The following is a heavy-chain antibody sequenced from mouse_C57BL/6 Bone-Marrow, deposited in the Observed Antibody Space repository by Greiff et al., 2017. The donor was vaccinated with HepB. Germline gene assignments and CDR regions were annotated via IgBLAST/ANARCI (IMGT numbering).Heavy chain of an antibody. V-gene: IGHV1-81*01. J-gene: IGHJ4*01. CDR2: IYPRSGNT. Sequence: QVQLKESGAELARPGASVKLSCKASGYTFTSYGISWVKQRTGQGLEWIGEIYPRSGNTYYNEKFKGKATLTADKSSSTAYMELRSLTSEDSAVYLCARDYYYGSSRAMDYWGQGTSVTVSS. CDR1: GYTFTSYG. CDR3: ARDYYYGSSRAMDY. D-gene: IGHD1-1*01.